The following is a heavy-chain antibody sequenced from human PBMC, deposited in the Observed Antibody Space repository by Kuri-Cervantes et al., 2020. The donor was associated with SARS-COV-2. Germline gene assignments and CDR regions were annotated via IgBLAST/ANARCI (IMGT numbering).Heavy chain of an antibody. J-gene: IGHJ4*02. V-gene: IGHV4-39*01. D-gene: IGHD4-17*01. CDR1: GGSISSSSYY. CDR2: IYYSGST. Sequence: GSLRLSCTVSGGSISSSSYYWGWIRQPPGKGLEWIGSIYYSGSTYYNPSLKSRVTISVDTSKNQFSLKLSSVTAADTAVYYCATHRGAVTTPFFDYWGQGTLVTVSS. CDR3: ATHRGAVTTPFFDY.